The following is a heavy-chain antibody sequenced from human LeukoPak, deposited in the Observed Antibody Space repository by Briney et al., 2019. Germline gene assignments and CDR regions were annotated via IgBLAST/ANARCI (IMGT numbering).Heavy chain of an antibody. Sequence: ASVKVSCKASGYIFTNYGISWVRQAPGQGLEWMGWISGYNGNTNYAQKAQGRVTMTADTSSTTVYMELRSLTSDDTAMYYCAREKGSGWYFFDYWGQGTPVTVSS. J-gene: IGHJ4*02. CDR3: AREKGSGWYFFDY. D-gene: IGHD6-19*01. CDR1: GYIFTNYG. CDR2: ISGYNGNT. V-gene: IGHV1-18*01.